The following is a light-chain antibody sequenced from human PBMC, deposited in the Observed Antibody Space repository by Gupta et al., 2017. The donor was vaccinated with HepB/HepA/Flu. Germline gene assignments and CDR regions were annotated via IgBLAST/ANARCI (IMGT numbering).Light chain of an antibody. CDR1: SSNIGNNA. V-gene: IGLV1-36*01. CDR3: AAWDDSLNGRV. J-gene: IGLJ3*02. CDR2: YDN. Sequence: QSVLTQPPSVSEAPRRRVTISCSGASSNIGNNAVNWYQQLPGKAPKLLIYYDNLLPSGVSDRFSGSKSGTSASLAISGLQSEDEADYFCAAWDDSLNGRVFGGGTKLTVL.